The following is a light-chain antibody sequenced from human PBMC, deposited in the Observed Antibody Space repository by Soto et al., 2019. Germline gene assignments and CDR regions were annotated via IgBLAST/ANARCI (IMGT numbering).Light chain of an antibody. V-gene: IGKV1-12*01. CDR3: HQASSFPLT. J-gene: IGKJ4*01. CDR1: QVISAW. CDR2: KGT. Sequence: DIQMTQSPSSLSASVGDTVTITCRASQVISAWLAWYQQKPGRAPRLLIYKGTNLQVGVPPRFSGSASVTDFTCTLTITNLQPDDFATYYCHQASSFPLTFGGGTKVEN.